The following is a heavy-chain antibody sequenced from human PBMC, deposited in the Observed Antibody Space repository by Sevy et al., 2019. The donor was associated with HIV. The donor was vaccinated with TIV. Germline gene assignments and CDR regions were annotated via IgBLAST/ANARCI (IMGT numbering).Heavy chain of an antibody. CDR3: ARDDEQDYYYFDMDV. CDR1: GFTFSSYA. CDR2: ISYDGSNK. V-gene: IGHV3-30-3*01. J-gene: IGHJ6*02. Sequence: GGSLRLSCAASGFTFSSYAMHWVRQAPGKGLEWVAVISYDGSNKYYADSVKGRFTISRDNSKNTLYLQMDGLRAEDTALYYRARDDEQDYYYFDMDVWGQGTTVTVSS.